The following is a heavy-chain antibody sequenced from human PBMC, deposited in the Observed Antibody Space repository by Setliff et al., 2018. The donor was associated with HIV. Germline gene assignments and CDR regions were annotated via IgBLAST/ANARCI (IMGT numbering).Heavy chain of an antibody. CDR3: ARGRMAAAGMFIPRALDY. D-gene: IGHD6-13*01. J-gene: IGHJ4*02. CDR2: IMALFQRT. V-gene: IGHV1-69*05. Sequence: GASVKVSCKVSGDTFRNYAINWVRLAPEQGLEWMGEIMALFQRTQYAQKFQGRVTFTTDESTSTAYMELRSLRSDDTAIFYCARGRMAAAGMFIPRALDYWGQGTLVTVSS. CDR1: GDTFRNYA.